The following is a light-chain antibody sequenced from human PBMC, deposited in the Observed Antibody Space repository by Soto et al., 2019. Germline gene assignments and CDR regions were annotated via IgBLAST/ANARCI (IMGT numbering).Light chain of an antibody. Sequence: ETVLTQSPATLSLSPGERATLSCRASQSVNSNLAWYQQKPGQAPRLLIYDASNRATGIAARFSGSGSGTDFILTISSLEPEDFAVYYCQQRNNWPPDLTFGPGTKVD. J-gene: IGKJ3*01. CDR1: QSVNSN. V-gene: IGKV3-11*01. CDR3: QQRNNWPPDLT. CDR2: DAS.